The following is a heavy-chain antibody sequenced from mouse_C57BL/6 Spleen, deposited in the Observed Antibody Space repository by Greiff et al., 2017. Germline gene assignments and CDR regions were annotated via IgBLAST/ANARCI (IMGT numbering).Heavy chain of an antibody. D-gene: IGHD1-1*01. Sequence: EVKLQESGGDLVKPGGSLKLSCAASGFSFSSYGMSWVRQTPDKRLEWVANISSGGSNTYYPDSVKGRFTISRDNAKNTLYLQMMRLKSADTAKYYCARIPTITTVVARYFDVWGTGTTVTVSS. CDR2: ISSGGSNT. CDR3: ARIPTITTVVARYFDV. CDR1: GFSFSSYG. V-gene: IGHV5-6*01. J-gene: IGHJ1*03.